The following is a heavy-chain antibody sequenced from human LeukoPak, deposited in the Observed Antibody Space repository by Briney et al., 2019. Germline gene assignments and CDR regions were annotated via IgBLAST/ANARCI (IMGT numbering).Heavy chain of an antibody. J-gene: IGHJ6*03. V-gene: IGHV1-8*01. D-gene: IGHD4-17*01. CDR2: MNPNSGNT. CDR1: GYTFTSYD. CDR3: AKTTVTTEYMDV. Sequence: ASVKVSCKASGYTFTSYDINWVRQATGQGLEWMGWMNPNSGNTGYAQKFQGRVTITADKSTSTAYMELSSLRSEDTAVYYCAKTTVTTEYMDVWGKGTTVTVSS.